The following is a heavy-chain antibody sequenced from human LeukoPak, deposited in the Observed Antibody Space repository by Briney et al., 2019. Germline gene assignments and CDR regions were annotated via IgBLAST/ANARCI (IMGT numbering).Heavy chain of an antibody. D-gene: IGHD3-10*01. CDR1: GFTFSSYS. V-gene: IGHV3-48*01. CDR2: ISSSSSTI. CDR3: AKVGLWFGEPPYYFDY. Sequence: PGGSLRLSCAASGFTFSSYSMNWVRQAPGKGLEWVSYISSSSSTIYYADSVKGRFTISRDNSKNTLYLQMNSLRAEDTAVYYCAKVGLWFGEPPYYFDYWGQGTLVTVSS. J-gene: IGHJ4*02.